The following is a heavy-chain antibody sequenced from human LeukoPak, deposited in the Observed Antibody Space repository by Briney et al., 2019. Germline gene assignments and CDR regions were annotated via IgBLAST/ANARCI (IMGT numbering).Heavy chain of an antibody. CDR1: GFTFGSYA. V-gene: IGHV3-48*04. D-gene: IGHD6-19*01. CDR3: ARESRQWLVLGGVDY. CDR2: MSSSGSTI. Sequence: GGSLRLSCAASGFTFGSYAMSWVRQAPGKGLEWVSYMSSSGSTIYYADSVKGRFTISRDNAKNSLYLQMNSLRAEDTAVYYCARESRQWLVLGGVDYWGQGTLVTASS. J-gene: IGHJ4*02.